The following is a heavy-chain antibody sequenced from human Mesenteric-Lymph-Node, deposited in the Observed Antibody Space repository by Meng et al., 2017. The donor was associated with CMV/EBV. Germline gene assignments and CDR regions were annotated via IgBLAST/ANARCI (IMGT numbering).Heavy chain of an antibody. CDR3: ARGLGLWLPFDY. CDR2: INDSGST. J-gene: IGHJ4*02. V-gene: IGHV4-34*01. Sequence: GSLRLSCAVSGGSFSPYYWSWIRQPPGKGLEWIGEINDSGSTNYNPSLKSRVTISVDTSKTQFSLKLSSVTAADTAVYYCARGLGLWLPFDYWGQGTPVTVSS. D-gene: IGHD6-19*01. CDR1: GGSFSPYY.